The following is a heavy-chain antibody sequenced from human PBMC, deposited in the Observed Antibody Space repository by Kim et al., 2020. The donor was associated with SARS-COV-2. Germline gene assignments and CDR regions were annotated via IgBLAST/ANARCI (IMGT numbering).Heavy chain of an antibody. J-gene: IGHJ3*02. CDR1: GYSFTSYW. V-gene: IGHV5-51*01. Sequence: GESLKISCKGSGYSFTSYWNGWVRQMPGKGLEWMGIIYPGDSDTRYSTSFQGQVTISADKSISTAYLQWSSLKASDTAMYYCSERANYYDSSGYRSDAFDIWGQGRMVTVSS. CDR3: SERANYYDSSGYRSDAFDI. CDR2: IYPGDSDT. D-gene: IGHD3-22*01.